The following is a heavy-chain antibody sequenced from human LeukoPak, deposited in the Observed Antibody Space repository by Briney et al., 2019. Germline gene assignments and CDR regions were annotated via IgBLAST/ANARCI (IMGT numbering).Heavy chain of an antibody. V-gene: IGHV3-21*01. J-gene: IGHJ4*02. Sequence: GGSLRLSCAASGFTFSSYSMNWVRQAPGKGLEWVSSISSSSSYIYYADSVKGRFTISRDNAKNSLYLQMNSLRAEDTAVYYCARDLGDSSGYAELHYWGQGTLVTVSS. CDR2: ISSSSSYI. CDR3: ARDLGDSSGYAELHY. D-gene: IGHD3-22*01. CDR1: GFTFSSYS.